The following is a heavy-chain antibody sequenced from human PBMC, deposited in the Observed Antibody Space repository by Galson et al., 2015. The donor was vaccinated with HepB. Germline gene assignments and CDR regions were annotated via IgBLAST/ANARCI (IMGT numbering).Heavy chain of an antibody. D-gene: IGHD3-10*02. J-gene: IGHJ4*02. Sequence: SLRLSCAASGIDFAGYLMAWVRHAPGKGLEWVSTITATSSNIYYADSVEGRFTVSRHNSKKEMYLQMDNLRVEDSAIYYCGQRDYVALGYWGPGTWVTVSS. CDR2: ITATSSNI. CDR3: GQRDYVALGY. CDR1: GIDFAGYL. V-gene: IGHV3-23*01.